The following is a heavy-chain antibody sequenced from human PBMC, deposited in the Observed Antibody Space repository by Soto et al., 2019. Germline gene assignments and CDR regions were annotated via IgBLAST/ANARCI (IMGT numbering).Heavy chain of an antibody. CDR2: ISSSRSRI. CDR1: GFSFNTYA. Sequence: EVQLVESGGGLIQPGGSLRLSCAASGFSFNTYAMNWVRQAPGTGLEWISYISSSRSRIYYADSVKGRFTLSRDNAKNSMYLQMNRLRAEDTAVYYCASDTGIAAAGIEYWGQGTLVTVSS. J-gene: IGHJ1*01. CDR3: ASDTGIAAAGIEY. D-gene: IGHD6-25*01. V-gene: IGHV3-48*04.